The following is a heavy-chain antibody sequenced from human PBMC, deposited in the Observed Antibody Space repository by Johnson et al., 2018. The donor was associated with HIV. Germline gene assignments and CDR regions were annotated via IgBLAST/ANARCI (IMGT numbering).Heavy chain of an antibody. Sequence: QVQLVESGGGVVQPGGSLRLSCAASGFTFSNYGMHWVRQAPGKGLEWVSDLYSGGSTYYADSVKGRFTISRDNSKNTLYLQMNSLRAEDTAVYYCARDSGSGWGGDAFDIWGQGTMVTVSS. CDR3: ARDSGSGWGGDAFDI. CDR1: GFTFSNYG. D-gene: IGHD6-19*01. CDR2: LYSGGST. V-gene: IGHV3-NL1*01. J-gene: IGHJ3*02.